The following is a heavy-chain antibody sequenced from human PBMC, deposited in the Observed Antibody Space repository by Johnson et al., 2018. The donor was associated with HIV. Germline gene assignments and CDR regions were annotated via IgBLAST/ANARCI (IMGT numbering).Heavy chain of an antibody. V-gene: IGHV3-33*03. CDR3: AKEYSSSSRDLAN. CDR2: IWYDGSNK. J-gene: IGHJ3*01. D-gene: IGHD6-6*01. Sequence: QVQLVESGGGVVQPGKSLRLSCAASGFTFSSYGMHWVRQAPGKGLEWVAVIWYDGSNKYYADSVKGRFTISRDNTKKSLHMQMNSLRAEDTAVYYCAKEYSSSSRDLANWGQGTMVTGSS. CDR1: GFTFSSYG.